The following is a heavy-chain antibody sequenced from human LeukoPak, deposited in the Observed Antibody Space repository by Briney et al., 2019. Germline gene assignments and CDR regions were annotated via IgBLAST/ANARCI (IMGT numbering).Heavy chain of an antibody. D-gene: IGHD2-2*01. CDR3: ARGVPRYCRSPVRATADICGVY. V-gene: IGHV1-8*01. J-gene: IGHJ4*02. CDR1: RYTFTSYD. Sequence: ASVKVSCKVSRYTFTSYDINWVRQATGQGLEWMGWANPNSGDTGYAQKFQGRVTMTRDTSISTAYMELSSLRSEDTAVYYCARGVPRYCRSPVRATADICGVYWGQGTLVTVSS. CDR2: ANPNSGDT.